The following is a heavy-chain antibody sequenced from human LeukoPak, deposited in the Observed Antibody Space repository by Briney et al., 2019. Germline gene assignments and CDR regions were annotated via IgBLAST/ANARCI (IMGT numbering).Heavy chain of an antibody. CDR1: GFRFSDYS. J-gene: IGHJ4*02. CDR3: ARDYKYAFDN. Sequence: GGSLRLSCAASGFRFSDYSMNWVRQAPGRGLEWISYIGIDSGNTNYADSVKGRFTISGDKAKNSLYLQMNSLRVEDTAVYYCARDYKYAFDNWGQGTLVTVSS. V-gene: IGHV3-48*01. CDR2: IGIDSGNT. D-gene: IGHD5-24*01.